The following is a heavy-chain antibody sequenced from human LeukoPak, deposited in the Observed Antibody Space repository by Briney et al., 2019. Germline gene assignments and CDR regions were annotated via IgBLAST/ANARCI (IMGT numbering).Heavy chain of an antibody. CDR2: SRNKANSYTT. D-gene: IGHD2-2*01. Sequence: GGSLRLSCAASGFTFSSYAMSWVRQAPGKGLEWVGRSRNKANSYTTEYAASVKGRFTISGDDSKNSLYLQMNSLKTEDTAVYYCAPGGDYCSSSSCPSWGQGTIVTVSS. J-gene: IGHJ3*01. CDR1: GFTFSSYA. V-gene: IGHV3-72*01. CDR3: APGGDYCSSSSCPS.